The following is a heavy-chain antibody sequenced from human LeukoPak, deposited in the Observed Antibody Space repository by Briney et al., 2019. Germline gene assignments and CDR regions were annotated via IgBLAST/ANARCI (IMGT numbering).Heavy chain of an antibody. CDR1: GVTVSSDY. D-gene: IGHD3-22*01. CDR2: IYSGGRT. V-gene: IGHV3-53*01. Sequence: GRSLRLSCAAAGVTVSSDYMNWVRQAPGKGLERVSVIYSGGRTYYGDSVKGRFTISRDNSKNTLYLQMNSLRAEDTAVFYCARSYYDTSGYYPGAFDIWGQGTMVTVSS. J-gene: IGHJ3*02. CDR3: ARSYYDTSGYYPGAFDI.